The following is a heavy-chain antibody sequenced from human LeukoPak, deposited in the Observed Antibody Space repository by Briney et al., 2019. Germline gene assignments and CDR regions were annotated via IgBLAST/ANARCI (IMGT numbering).Heavy chain of an antibody. Sequence: PGGSLRLSCITSGFAFNTYAMHWVRQAPGKGLEWISYISPASNTTYYADSVKGRFTISRDNSKNTLYLQMNSLRAEDTAVYYCAKDKPPADPWGQGTLVTVSS. CDR2: ISPASNTT. J-gene: IGHJ5*02. V-gene: IGHV3-23*01. CDR1: GFAFNTYA. CDR3: AKDKPPADP.